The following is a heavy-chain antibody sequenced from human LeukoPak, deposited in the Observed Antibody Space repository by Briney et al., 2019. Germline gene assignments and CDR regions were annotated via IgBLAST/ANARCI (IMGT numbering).Heavy chain of an antibody. D-gene: IGHD3-3*01. CDR2: IIPIFGTA. CDR1: GGTFSSYA. CDR3: ARVTYYDFWSGLNWFDP. J-gene: IGHJ5*02. V-gene: IGHV1-69*01. Sequence: ASVKVSCKASGGTFSSYAISWVRQAPGQGLEWMGGIIPIFGTANYAQKFQGRVTITADESTSTAYMELSSLRSEDTAVYYCARVTYYDFWSGLNWFDPWGQGTLVTVSS.